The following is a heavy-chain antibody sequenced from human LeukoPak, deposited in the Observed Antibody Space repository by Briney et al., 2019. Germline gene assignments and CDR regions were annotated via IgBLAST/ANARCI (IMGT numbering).Heavy chain of an antibody. CDR1: GFTFSAYW. CDR2: VNPGGSEE. V-gene: IGHV3-7*01. CDR3: ARSDLD. J-gene: IGHJ4*02. Sequence: GGSLRPSCAASGFTFSAYWMSWVRQAPGKGLEWVANVNPGGSEEYYMDSVKGRFTISRDNAKNSVSLQMNSLRAEDTALYYCARSDLDWGQGTLVTVSS.